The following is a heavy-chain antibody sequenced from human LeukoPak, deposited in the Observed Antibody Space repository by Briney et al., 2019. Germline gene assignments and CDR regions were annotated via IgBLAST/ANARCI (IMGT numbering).Heavy chain of an antibody. CDR1: GGSVSSYY. J-gene: IGHJ4*02. Sequence: SETLSLTCSVSGGSVSSYYWSWVRQTPGKGLEWIGYIHNSGRTNYNPSLKSRVTGFVDTSKNQVSLRLSSVTAADTAVYYCARHGTISSESYFDYWGQGALVTVSS. V-gene: IGHV4-59*08. CDR2: IHNSGRT. CDR3: ARHGTISSESYFDY. D-gene: IGHD1-14*01.